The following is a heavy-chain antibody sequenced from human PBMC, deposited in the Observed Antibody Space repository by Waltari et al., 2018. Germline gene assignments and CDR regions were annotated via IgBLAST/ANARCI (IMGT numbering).Heavy chain of an antibody. Sequence: VRLVESGGGRVEPGGSLRLSGVGSGFNFDGYSMSWVRQAPGKGLEWVSSWNEGGDYKGYADSVEGRFTISRDNAKNTVYLQMNALRVDDTAMYYCSRGKAFDPWGRGTRVNVSS. CDR3: SRGKAFDP. J-gene: IGHJ5*02. V-gene: IGHV3-21*06. CDR2: WNEGGDYK. CDR1: GFNFDGYS.